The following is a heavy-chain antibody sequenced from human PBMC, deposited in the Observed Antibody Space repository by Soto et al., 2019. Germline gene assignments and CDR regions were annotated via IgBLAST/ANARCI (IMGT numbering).Heavy chain of an antibody. Sequence: GGSLRLSCAASGFTFSSYSMNLIRQAPGKGLEWVSYISSSSSTIYYADPVKGRFTISRDNAKNSLYLQMNSLRAEDTAVYYCASQSSEWLLFASWGQGTLVTVSS. CDR2: ISSSSSTI. D-gene: IGHD5-12*01. V-gene: IGHV3-48*01. CDR3: ASQSSEWLLFAS. CDR1: GFTFSSYS. J-gene: IGHJ4*02.